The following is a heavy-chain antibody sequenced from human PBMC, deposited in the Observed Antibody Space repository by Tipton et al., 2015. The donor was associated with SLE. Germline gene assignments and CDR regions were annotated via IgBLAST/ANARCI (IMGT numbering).Heavy chain of an antibody. Sequence: TLSLTCTVSGGSISTYYWSWIRQPPGKGLEWIGYMYYGGSTNYKPSLKSRVTISVDTSKNQFSLKLNSVTAADTAVYYCARHPYYYDSSGSFDYWGQGTLVTVSS. CDR2: MYYGGST. V-gene: IGHV4-59*01. J-gene: IGHJ4*02. D-gene: IGHD3-22*01. CDR1: GGSISTYY. CDR3: ARHPYYYDSSGSFDY.